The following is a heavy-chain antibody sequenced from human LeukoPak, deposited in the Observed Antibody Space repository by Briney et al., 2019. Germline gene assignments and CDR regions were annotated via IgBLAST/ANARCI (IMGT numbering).Heavy chain of an antibody. CDR1: GFTFSTYS. D-gene: IGHD7-27*01. Sequence: GGSLRLSCAASGFTFSTYSMNWVRQAPGKGLEWVSYISSIGTTIYYADSVRGRFTISRDNAKNSLSLQMNSLGAEDTAVYFCATELSGTGDLDYWGQGTLVTVSS. J-gene: IGHJ4*02. V-gene: IGHV3-48*01. CDR2: ISSIGTTI. CDR3: ATELSGTGDLDY.